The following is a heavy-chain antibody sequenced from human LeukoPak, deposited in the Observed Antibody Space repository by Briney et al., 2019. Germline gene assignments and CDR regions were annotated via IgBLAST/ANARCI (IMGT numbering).Heavy chain of an antibody. D-gene: IGHD5-18*01. Sequence: GGSLRLSCAASGFTFSSYGMHWVRQAPGKGLEWVAVISSDGSNKYYADSVKGRFTISRDNSKNTLYLQMNSLRAEDTAVFYCAEDRRGYSYGSTDYWGQGTLVTVSS. CDR1: GFTFSSYG. V-gene: IGHV3-30*18. J-gene: IGHJ4*02. CDR3: AEDRRGYSYGSTDY. CDR2: ISSDGSNK.